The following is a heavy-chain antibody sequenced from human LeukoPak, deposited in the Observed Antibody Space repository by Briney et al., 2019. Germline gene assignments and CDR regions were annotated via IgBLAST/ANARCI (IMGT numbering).Heavy chain of an antibody. CDR2: IYYSGRT. CDR1: GGSISSDY. D-gene: IGHD4-11*01. J-gene: IGHJ4*02. Sequence: SETLSLTCTVSGGSISSDYWSWIRQPPGKGLEWIGYIYYSGRTHYNPSLKSRITISVDTSKNQFSLMLSSVTAADTAVYYCARGFYSPHYWGQGTLVSVS. V-gene: IGHV4-59*01. CDR3: ARGFYSPHY.